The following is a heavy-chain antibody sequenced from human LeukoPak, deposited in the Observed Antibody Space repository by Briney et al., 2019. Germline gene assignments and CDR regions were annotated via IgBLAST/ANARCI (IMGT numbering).Heavy chain of an antibody. CDR3: ARGDLGYCSGGSCLGWFDP. CDR1: GYSFTGYY. V-gene: IGHV1-2*02. J-gene: IGHJ5*02. CDR2: INPNSGGT. Sequence: ASVKVSCKASGYSFTGYYIHWVRQAPGQGLEWMGWINPNSGGTNYAQKFQGRVTMTRDTSISTAYMELSRLRSDDTAVYYCARGDLGYCSGGSCLGWFDPWGQGTLVTVSS. D-gene: IGHD2-15*01.